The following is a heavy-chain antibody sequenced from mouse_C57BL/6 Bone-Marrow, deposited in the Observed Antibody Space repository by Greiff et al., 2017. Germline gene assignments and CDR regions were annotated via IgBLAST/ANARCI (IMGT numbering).Heavy chain of an antibody. CDR2: IDPSDSET. V-gene: IGHV1-52*01. Sequence: QVQLKQPGAELVRPGSSVKLSCKASGYTFTSYWMHWVKQRPIQGLEWIGNIDPSDSETHYNQKFKDKATLTVDKSSSTAYMQLSSLTSEDSAVYYCVYDYDGWFAYWGQGTLVTVSA. J-gene: IGHJ3*01. CDR3: VYDYDGWFAY. D-gene: IGHD2-4*01. CDR1: GYTFTSYW.